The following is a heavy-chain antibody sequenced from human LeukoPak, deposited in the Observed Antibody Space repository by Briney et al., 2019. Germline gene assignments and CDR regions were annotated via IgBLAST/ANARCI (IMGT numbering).Heavy chain of an antibody. J-gene: IGHJ4*02. CDR3: ARDSYDSSGYQRPYDY. V-gene: IGHV1-69*05. D-gene: IGHD3-22*01. CDR2: IIPIFGTA. Sequence: SVKVSCKASGGTFSSYAISWVRQAPGQGLEWMGRIIPIFGTANYAQKFRGRVTITTDESTSTAYMELSSLRSEDTAVYYCARDSYDSSGYQRPYDYWGQGTLVTVSS. CDR1: GGTFSSYA.